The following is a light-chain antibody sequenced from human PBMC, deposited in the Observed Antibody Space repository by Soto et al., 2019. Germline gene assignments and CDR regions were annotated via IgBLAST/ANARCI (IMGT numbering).Light chain of an antibody. V-gene: IGKV3-20*01. J-gene: IGKJ4*01. CDR2: GAS. Sequence: EIVLTQSPCTLSLSPGERATLSCRASQSVSSSYLAWYQQKPGQAPRLLIYGASSRATGIPDRFSGSGSGTDFTLTISTLEPEDSAVYYCQQYGSSPGAFGGGTKVEIK. CDR3: QQYGSSPGA. CDR1: QSVSSSY.